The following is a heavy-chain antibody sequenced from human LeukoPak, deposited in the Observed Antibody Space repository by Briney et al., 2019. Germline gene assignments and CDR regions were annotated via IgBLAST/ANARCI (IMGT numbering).Heavy chain of an antibody. J-gene: IGHJ4*02. V-gene: IGHV4-34*01. CDR3: ARGNTSGVDY. D-gene: IGHD2-8*01. CDR2: INHSGST. CDR1: GGSFSGYY. Sequence: PSETLSLTCAVYGGSFSGYYWSWIRQPPGKGLEWIGEINHSGSTNYNPSLKSRVTISVDTSKNQFSLKLSSVTAADTAVYYCARGNTSGVDYWGPGTPVTVSS.